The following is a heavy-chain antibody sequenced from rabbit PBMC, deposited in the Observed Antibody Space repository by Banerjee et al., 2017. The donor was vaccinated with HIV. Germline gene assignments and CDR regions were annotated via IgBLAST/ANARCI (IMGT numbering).Heavy chain of an antibody. J-gene: IGHJ6*01. D-gene: IGHD8-1*01. CDR1: GFSFSDKAV. V-gene: IGHV1S45*01. CDR3: ARDSGSSFSSYGMDL. Sequence: QEQLVESGGGLVQPGGSLKLSCKASGFSFSDKAVMCWVRQAPGRGLEWIACINVVTGKAVYASWAKGRFTFSKSSSTTVTLQMTSLTAADTATYFCARDSGSSFSSYGMDLWGPGTLVTVS. CDR2: INVVTGKA.